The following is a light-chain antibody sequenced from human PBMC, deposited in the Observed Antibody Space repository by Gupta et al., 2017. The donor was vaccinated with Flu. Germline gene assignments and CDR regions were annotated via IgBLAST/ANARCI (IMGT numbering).Light chain of an antibody. CDR3: HQYGISPTRT. J-gene: IGKJ1*01. CDR1: QSVSSSY. CDR2: GAS. Sequence: EIVLTQSPGTLSLSPGERATLSCRASQSVSSSYLAWYQQKPGQSPRLLIYGASRRATGIPDRFSGTGSGTDFTLTISRLEPEDFAVYYCHQYGISPTRTFGQGTKVEIK. V-gene: IGKV3-20*01.